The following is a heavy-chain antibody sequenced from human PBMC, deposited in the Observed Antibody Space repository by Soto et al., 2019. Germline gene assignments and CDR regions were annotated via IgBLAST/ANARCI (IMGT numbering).Heavy chain of an antibody. V-gene: IGHV3-30*18. CDR3: AKGGPGPEYSSSGEYFDY. CDR1: GFTFSSYG. D-gene: IGHD6-6*01. Sequence: QVQLVESGGGVVQPGRSLRLSCAASGFTFSSYGMHWVRQAPGKGLEWVAVISYDGSNKYYADSVKGRFTISRDNSKNTRYLQMNSLRAEDTAVYYCAKGGPGPEYSSSGEYFDYWGQGTLVTVSS. CDR2: ISYDGSNK. J-gene: IGHJ4*02.